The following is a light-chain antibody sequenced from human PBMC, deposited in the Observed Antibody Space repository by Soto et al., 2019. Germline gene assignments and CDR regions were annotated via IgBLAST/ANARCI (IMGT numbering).Light chain of an antibody. Sequence: DIQMTQSPSTLSASVGDRVTITCRASQSISSWLAWYQQKPGKAPKLLIYDASDLGSGVPSRFSGSGSGTDFTLTISSLEPEDFAVYYCQQYNSWPLTFGGGTKVDIK. CDR1: QSISSW. V-gene: IGKV1-5*01. CDR3: QQYNSWPLT. J-gene: IGKJ4*01. CDR2: DAS.